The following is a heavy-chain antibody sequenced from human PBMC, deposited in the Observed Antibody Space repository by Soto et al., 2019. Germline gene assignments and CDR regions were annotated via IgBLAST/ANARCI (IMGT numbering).Heavy chain of an antibody. D-gene: IGHD3-16*01. J-gene: IGHJ6*03. CDR3: ARGCGELWLYYYYYYMDV. CDR1: GFTFSSYW. CDR2: IKQDGSEK. V-gene: IGHV3-7*04. Sequence: EVQLVESGGGLVQPGGSLRLSCAASGFTFSSYWMSWVRQAPGKGLEWVANIKQDGSEKYYVDSVKGRFTISRDNAKNSLYLQMNSLRAEDTAVYYCARGCGELWLYYYYYYMDVWGKGTTVTVSS.